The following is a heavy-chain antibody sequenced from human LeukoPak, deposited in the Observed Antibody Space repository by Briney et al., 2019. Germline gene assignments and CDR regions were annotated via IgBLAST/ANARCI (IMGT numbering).Heavy chain of an antibody. J-gene: IGHJ4*02. D-gene: IGHD6-13*01. Sequence: GRSLRLSCAASGFTFDDYAMHWVRQAPGKGLEWVSGISWNSGSIGYADSVKGRFTISRDNAKNSLYLQMNSLRAEDTALYYCATERDSSWTFDSWGQGTLVTVSS. CDR2: ISWNSGSI. V-gene: IGHV3-9*01. CDR1: GFTFDDYA. CDR3: ATERDSSWTFDS.